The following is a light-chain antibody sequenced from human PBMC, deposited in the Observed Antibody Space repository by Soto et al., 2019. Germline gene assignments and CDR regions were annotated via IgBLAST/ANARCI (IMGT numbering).Light chain of an antibody. CDR3: QQYDSSPCT. CDR1: QSVSSSY. Sequence: EIVLTQSPGTLSLSPGERATLSCRASQSVSSSYLAWYQQKPGQAPSLLIYGASSRATGIPDRFSGSGSGTGFTLTISRLEPADFAVYYCQQYDSSPCTFGPGTKVDIK. J-gene: IGKJ3*01. CDR2: GAS. V-gene: IGKV3-20*01.